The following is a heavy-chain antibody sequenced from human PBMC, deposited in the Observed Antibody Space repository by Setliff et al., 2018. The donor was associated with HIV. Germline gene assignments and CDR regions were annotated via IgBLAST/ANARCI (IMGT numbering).Heavy chain of an antibody. CDR2: INTDSGNT. Sequence: ASVKVSCKASADTFTNCLINWVRQAPGQGLEWMGWINTDSGNTKYGQKFQGRVTMTRDTSTSTVYMELSSLRSEDTAVYYCARDAFDYTAYYYSYMDVWGKGTTVTVSS. CDR1: ADTFTNCL. CDR3: ARDAFDYTAYYYSYMDV. D-gene: IGHD4-4*01. J-gene: IGHJ6*03. V-gene: IGHV1-3*04.